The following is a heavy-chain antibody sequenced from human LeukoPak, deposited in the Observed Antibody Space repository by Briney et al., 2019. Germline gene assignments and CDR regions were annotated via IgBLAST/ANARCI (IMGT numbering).Heavy chain of an antibody. CDR1: GGSISSGGYY. J-gene: IGHJ4*02. CDR3: ARHRADYDFWSGYSSYYFDY. V-gene: IGHV4-30-2*01. Sequence: KPSETLSLTCTVSGGSISSGGYYWSWIRQPPGKGLEWIGYIYHSGSTYYNPSLKSRVTISVDRSKNQFSLKLSSVTAADSAVYYCARHRADYDFWSGYSSYYFDYWGQGTLVTVSS. CDR2: IYHSGST. D-gene: IGHD3-3*01.